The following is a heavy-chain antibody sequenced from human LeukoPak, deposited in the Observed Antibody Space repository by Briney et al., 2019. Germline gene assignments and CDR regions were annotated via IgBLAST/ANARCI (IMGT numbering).Heavy chain of an antibody. Sequence: GGSLRLSCAASGFTVSNNYLSWVRQAPGKGPEWVSAISGSGGSTYYADSVKGRFTISRDNSKNTLYLQMNSLRAEDTAVYYCARDLQWLVGLDYWGQGTLVTVSS. V-gene: IGHV3-23*01. J-gene: IGHJ4*02. CDR3: ARDLQWLVGLDY. D-gene: IGHD6-19*01. CDR1: GFTVSNNY. CDR2: ISGSGGST.